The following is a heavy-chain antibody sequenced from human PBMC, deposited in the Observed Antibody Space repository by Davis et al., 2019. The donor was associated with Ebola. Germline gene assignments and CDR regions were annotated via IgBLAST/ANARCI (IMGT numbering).Heavy chain of an antibody. J-gene: IGHJ3*01. V-gene: IGHV4-31*03. CDR1: GGSLSSGGYY. CDR2: MFYSGNT. CDR3: ARDSSGDAFDL. Sequence: LRLSCTVSGGSLSSGGYYWTWIRQHPGKGLEWIGCMFYSGNTYYNPSLKSRLTISVDTSQNQFSLRLTSVTAADTAVYYCARDSSGDAFDLRGQGTMVTVSS.